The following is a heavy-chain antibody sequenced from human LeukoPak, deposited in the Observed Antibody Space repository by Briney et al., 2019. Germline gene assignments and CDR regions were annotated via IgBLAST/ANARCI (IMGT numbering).Heavy chain of an antibody. Sequence: PSETLSLTCAVSGYSISSGYYWGWIRQPPGKGLEWIGSIYHSGSTYYNPSLKSRVTISVDTSKNQFSLKLSSVTAADTAVYYCARDRELAPFDYWGQGTLVTVSS. CDR1: GYSISSGYY. CDR2: IYHSGST. D-gene: IGHD1-26*01. CDR3: ARDRELAPFDY. J-gene: IGHJ4*02. V-gene: IGHV4-38-2*02.